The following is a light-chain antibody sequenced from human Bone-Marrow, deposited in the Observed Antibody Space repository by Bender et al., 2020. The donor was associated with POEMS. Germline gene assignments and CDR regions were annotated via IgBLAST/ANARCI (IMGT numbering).Light chain of an antibody. CDR1: VSNIGTNN. V-gene: IGLV1-47*01. J-gene: IGLJ1*01. Sequence: QSVLTQPPSASGTPGHRVSISCSGSVSNIGTNNGFWYEQLAGMAPKLLIYMNTQRPSGVPDRFSASKSGTSASLAISGLRSEDEADYYCAAWDDTLSSFVFGTGTKVSV. CDR3: AAWDDTLSSFV. CDR2: MNT.